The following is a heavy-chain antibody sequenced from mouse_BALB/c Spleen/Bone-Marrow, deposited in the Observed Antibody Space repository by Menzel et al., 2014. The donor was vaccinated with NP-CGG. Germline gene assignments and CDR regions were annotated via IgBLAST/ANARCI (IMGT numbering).Heavy chain of an antibody. D-gene: IGHD1-2*01. CDR2: INSNGGRT. CDR1: GFTFSSYG. J-gene: IGHJ4*01. V-gene: IGHV5-6-3*01. CDR3: ARDSLLRSLYAMDY. Sequence: DVQLVESGGGLVQPGVSLKLSCAASGFTFSSYGMSWVRQTPDKRLELVATINSNGGRTYYPDSVKGRFTISRDNAKNTLYLQMSSLKSEDTAMYYCARDSLLRSLYAMDYWGQGTSVTVSS.